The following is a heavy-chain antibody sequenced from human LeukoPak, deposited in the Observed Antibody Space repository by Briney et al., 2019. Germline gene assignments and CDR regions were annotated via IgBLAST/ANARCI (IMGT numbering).Heavy chain of an antibody. Sequence: GGSLRLSCVGSGFTFSNYWMTWVRQAPGQGLEWVGNIKQDGSENYYGDSVKGRFTISRDNAKNSLYLQMNSLRVEDTAVYYCPRSPLYGMDVWGQGTTVTVAS. J-gene: IGHJ6*02. CDR3: PRSPLYGMDV. V-gene: IGHV3-7*01. CDR1: GFTFSNYW. CDR2: IKQDGSEN.